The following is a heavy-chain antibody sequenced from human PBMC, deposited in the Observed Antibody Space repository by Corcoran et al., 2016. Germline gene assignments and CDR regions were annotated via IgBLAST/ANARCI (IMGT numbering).Heavy chain of an antibody. CDR2: IIPIFGTA. CDR3: ARGNNFPRPVPGGVYFDY. CDR1: GGTFSSYA. D-gene: IGHD1-1*01. V-gene: IGHV1-69*01. Sequence: QVQLVQSGAEVKKPGSSVKVSCKASGGTFSSYAISWVRQAPGQGLEWMGGIIPIFGTANYAQKFQGRVTITADESTSTAYMELRSLRSEDTAVYYCARGNNFPRPVPGGVYFDYWGQGTLVTVSS. J-gene: IGHJ4*02.